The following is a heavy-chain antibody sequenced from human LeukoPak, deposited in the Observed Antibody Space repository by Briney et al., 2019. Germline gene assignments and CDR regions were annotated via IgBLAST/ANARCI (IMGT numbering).Heavy chain of an antibody. CDR2: INHSGST. J-gene: IGHJ5*02. D-gene: IGHD3-10*01. V-gene: IGHV4-34*01. Sequence: SETLSLTCAVYGGSFSSYYWSWIRQPPGKGLEWIGEINHSGSTNYNPSLKSRVTISVDTSKNQFSLKLSSVTAADTAVYYCAYGVRGVIIPHNWFDPWGQGTLVTVSS. CDR1: GGSFSSYY. CDR3: AYGVRGVIIPHNWFDP.